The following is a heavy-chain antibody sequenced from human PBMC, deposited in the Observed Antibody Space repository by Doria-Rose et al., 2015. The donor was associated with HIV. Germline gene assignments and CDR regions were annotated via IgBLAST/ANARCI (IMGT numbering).Heavy chain of an antibody. V-gene: IGHV4-39*01. J-gene: IGHJ4*02. Sequence: SGGSITSSSYYWGWVRQPPGKGLEWIGSAHYSGTTYYNPSLRSRVTISLDTSKNHFSLRLSSVTAADTAVYYCARHKRSGTSDLFDYWGQGTLVTVSS. CDR1: GGSITSSSYY. CDR3: ARHKRSGTSDLFDY. D-gene: IGHD1-26*01. CDR2: AHYSGTT.